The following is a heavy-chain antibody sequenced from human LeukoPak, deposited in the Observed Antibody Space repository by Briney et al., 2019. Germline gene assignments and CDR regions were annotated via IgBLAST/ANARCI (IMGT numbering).Heavy chain of an antibody. J-gene: IGHJ5*02. CDR1: GYTFTSCY. CDR3: ARDMLAVPSNWFDP. CDR2: INPSGGGT. V-gene: IGHV1-46*01. Sequence: ASVKVSCKASGYTFTSCYIHWVRQPPGQGLEWMGVINPSGGGTSYAQKFQGRVTMSSDTYTSTVYMDLRNLRSEDTAVYFCARDMLAVPSNWFDPWGQGTLVTVSS. D-gene: IGHD2-8*01.